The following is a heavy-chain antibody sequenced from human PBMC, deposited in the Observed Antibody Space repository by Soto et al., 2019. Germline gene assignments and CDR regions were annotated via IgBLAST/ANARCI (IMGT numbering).Heavy chain of an antibody. Sequence: VRWGASGGTFVAHGVRRVRKAPGKGLEWVSGIGATDGTTYYADSVKGRFTISRDNSKSRLYLQMNSLRADDTAVYYCAKDPVYGDSKWGFGPWGQGILVTVSS. CDR1: GGTFVAHG. J-gene: IGHJ5*02. CDR2: IGATDGTT. V-gene: IGHV3-23*01. CDR3: AKDPVYGDSKWGFGP. D-gene: IGHD4-17*01.